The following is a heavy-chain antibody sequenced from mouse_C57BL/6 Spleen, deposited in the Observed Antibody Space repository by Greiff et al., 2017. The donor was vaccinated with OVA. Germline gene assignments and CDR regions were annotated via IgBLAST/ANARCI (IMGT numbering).Heavy chain of an antibody. CDR1: GYTFTSYT. Sequence: QVQLKESGAELARPGASVKMSCKASGYTFTSYTMHWVKQRPGQGLEWIGYINPSSGYTKYNQTFKDKATLTADKSSSTAYMQLSSLTSEDSAVYYCAREIATVVAMDYWGQGTSVTVSS. CDR3: AREIATVVAMDY. CDR2: INPSSGYT. D-gene: IGHD1-1*01. V-gene: IGHV1-4*01. J-gene: IGHJ4*01.